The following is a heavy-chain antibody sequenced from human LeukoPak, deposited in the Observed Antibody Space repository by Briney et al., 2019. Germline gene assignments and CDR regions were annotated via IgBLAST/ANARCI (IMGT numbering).Heavy chain of an antibody. CDR2: ISWSSGII. D-gene: IGHD6-19*01. J-gene: IGHJ6*02. Sequence: PGRSLRLSCAASGFIFDDHGMHWVRQAPGKGLEWVSGISWSSGIIGYADSVKGRFTISRDNAKNSLYLQMNSLRAEDTALYYCAKDTLTRVAGPMDVWGQGTTVTVSS. V-gene: IGHV3-9*01. CDR1: GFIFDDHG. CDR3: AKDTLTRVAGPMDV.